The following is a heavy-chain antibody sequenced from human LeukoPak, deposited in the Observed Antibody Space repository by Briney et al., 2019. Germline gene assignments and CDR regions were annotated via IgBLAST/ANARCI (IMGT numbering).Heavy chain of an antibody. V-gene: IGHV3-21*01. D-gene: IGHD3-10*01. CDR1: GFTFSSYS. Sequence: GSLRLSCAASGFTFSSYSMNWVRQAPGKGLEWVSSISSSSSYIYYADSVKGRFTISRDNAKNSLYLQMNSLRAEDTAVYYCARDWVMVREYLPGMGFDYWGQGTLVTVSS. CDR3: ARDWVMVREYLPGMGFDY. J-gene: IGHJ4*02. CDR2: ISSSSSYI.